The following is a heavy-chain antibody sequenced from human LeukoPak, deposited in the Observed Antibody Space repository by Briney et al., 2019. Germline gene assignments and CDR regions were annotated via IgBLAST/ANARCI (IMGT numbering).Heavy chain of an antibody. D-gene: IGHD6-6*01. CDR2: ISRDSAYM. CDR1: GFTFTTYD. CDR3: ARDDASTARASGMDA. V-gene: IGHV3-21*01. J-gene: IGHJ6*04. Sequence: GESLRLSCAASGFTFTTYDMNWVRQAPGKGLEWVSYISRDSAYMYLADSVKGRFTISRDNAKNSLYLQMNSLRGEDTAVYYCARDDASTARASGMDAWGKGTTVTVSS.